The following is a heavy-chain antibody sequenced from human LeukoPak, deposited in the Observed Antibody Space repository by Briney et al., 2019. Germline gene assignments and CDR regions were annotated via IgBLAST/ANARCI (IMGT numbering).Heavy chain of an antibody. J-gene: IGHJ4*02. D-gene: IGHD3-16*02. V-gene: IGHV3-30*02. Sequence: PGGSLRLSCAASGFTFSSYGMHWVRQAPGKGLEWVAFIRYDGSNKYYADSVKGRFTISRDNSKNTLYLQMNSLRAEDTAVYYCAKDLDYVWRSYLFDYWGQGTLVTVSS. CDR2: IRYDGSNK. CDR1: GFTFSSYG. CDR3: AKDLDYVWRSYLFDY.